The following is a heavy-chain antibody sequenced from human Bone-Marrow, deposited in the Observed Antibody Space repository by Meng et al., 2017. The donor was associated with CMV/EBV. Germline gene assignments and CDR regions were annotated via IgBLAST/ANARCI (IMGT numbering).Heavy chain of an antibody. CDR1: GGTFSSYT. CDR2: ISAYNGNT. J-gene: IGHJ6*02. V-gene: IGHV1-18*01. CDR3: ARASRRDRDFWSGCYTWEPHYYGMDV. D-gene: IGHD3-3*01. Sequence: ASVKVSCKASGGTFSSYTISWVRQAPGQGLEWMGWISAYNGNTNYAQKLQGRVTMTTDTSTSTVYMELRSLRSDDTAVYYCARASRRDRDFWSGCYTWEPHYYGMDVWGQGTTVTVSS.